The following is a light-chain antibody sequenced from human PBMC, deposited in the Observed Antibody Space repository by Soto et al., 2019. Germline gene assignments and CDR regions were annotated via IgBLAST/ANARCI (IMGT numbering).Light chain of an antibody. CDR3: ISYTGSSTSYV. CDR1: TSDVGGFDH. Sequence: QSALTQPASVSGSPGQSITISCTGTTSDVGGFDHVAWYQQFPGKTPKLMIYEVSNRPSGVSSRFSGSKSGNTASLTISGLQAEDEADYYCISYTGSSTSYVFGSGTKV. V-gene: IGLV2-14*01. CDR2: EVS. J-gene: IGLJ1*01.